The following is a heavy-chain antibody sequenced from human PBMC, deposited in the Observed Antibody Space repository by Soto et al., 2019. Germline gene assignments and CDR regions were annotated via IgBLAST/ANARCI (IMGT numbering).Heavy chain of an antibody. Sequence: QLQLQESGPGLVKPSETLSLTCTVSGGSISSGSYYWGWIRQPPGKGLEWIGSINYSGSTYYNPSLQSRVTIFADTSNNQLSLKLTSVTAADTAVYYCGRLEVTRTIDNWGQGTRVTVSS. CDR2: INYSGST. J-gene: IGHJ4*02. D-gene: IGHD2-21*02. CDR3: GRLEVTRTIDN. V-gene: IGHV4-39*01. CDR1: GGSISSGSYY.